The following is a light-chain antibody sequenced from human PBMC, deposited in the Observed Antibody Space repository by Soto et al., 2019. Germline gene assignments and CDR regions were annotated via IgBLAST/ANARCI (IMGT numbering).Light chain of an antibody. CDR3: QQYGNSPQT. V-gene: IGKV3-20*01. J-gene: IGKJ1*01. Sequence: EIVLTQSPGTLSLSPGERATLSCRASQSVSSNYVCWYQQKHGQAPRLLIYGASLRATGNPDRFSGSGSGTDFTLTISRLEAEDFAVYYCQQYGNSPQTFGQGTKVEIK. CDR2: GAS. CDR1: QSVSSNY.